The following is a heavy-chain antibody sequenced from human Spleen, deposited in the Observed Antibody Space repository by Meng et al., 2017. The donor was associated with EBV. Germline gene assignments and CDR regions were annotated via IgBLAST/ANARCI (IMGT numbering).Heavy chain of an antibody. V-gene: IGHV1-46*01. CDR2: IIPRGHT. CDR3: AREPPGGTRGFDY. CDR1: GYTSTTYY. J-gene: IGHJ4*02. Sequence: EQLAKSWAGVKQYGAALKLSRKASGYTSTTYYVHWVRQAPGQGLEWLEIIIPRGHTNYPQTFQGRVSMTWDTSTSTVYMELSGLRHEDTAVYFCAREPPGGTRGFDYWGQGTLVTVSS. D-gene: IGHD1-1*01.